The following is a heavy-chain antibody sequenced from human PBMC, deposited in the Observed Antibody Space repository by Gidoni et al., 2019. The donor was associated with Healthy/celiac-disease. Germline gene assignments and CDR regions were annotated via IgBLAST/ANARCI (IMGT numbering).Heavy chain of an antibody. CDR1: GGTFSSYA. J-gene: IGHJ6*02. Sequence: QVQLVQSGAEVKKPGSSVKVSCKASGGTFSSYAISWVRQAPGQGLEWMGGIIPIFGTANYAQKFQGRVTITADESTSTAYMELSSLRSEDTAVYYCAREGGYLSYSSPYYYYYGMDVWGQGTTVTVSS. CDR2: IIPIFGTA. CDR3: AREGGYLSYSSPYYYYYGMDV. V-gene: IGHV1-69*01. D-gene: IGHD5-18*01.